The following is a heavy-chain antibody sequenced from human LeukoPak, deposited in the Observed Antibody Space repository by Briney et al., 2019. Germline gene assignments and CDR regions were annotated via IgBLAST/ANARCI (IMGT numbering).Heavy chain of an antibody. CDR2: INHSGST. V-gene: IGHV4-34*01. CDR3: AGVRVVIVPDYFDH. J-gene: IGHJ4*02. Sequence: SETLSLTCAVYGGSFSGYYWSWIRQPPGKGLEWIGEINHSGSTNYNPSLKSRVTISVDTSKNQFSLKLSSVTAADTAVYYCAGVRVVIVPDYFDHWGQGTLVTVSS. D-gene: IGHD3-16*02. CDR1: GGSFSGYY.